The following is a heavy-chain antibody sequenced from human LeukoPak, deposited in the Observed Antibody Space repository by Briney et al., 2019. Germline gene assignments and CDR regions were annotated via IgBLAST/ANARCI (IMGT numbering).Heavy chain of an antibody. D-gene: IGHD5-12*01. CDR3: ARDHRYAFDN. CDR2: IGISSGNT. Sequence: GGSLRLSCAASGFTFSSYAMSWVRQAPGKGLEWISYIGISSGNTKYADSVKGRFTISRGKARNSLYLQMNSLRVQDTAVYYCARDHRYAFDNWGHGTLVTVSS. J-gene: IGHJ4*01. CDR1: GFTFSSYA. V-gene: IGHV3-48*01.